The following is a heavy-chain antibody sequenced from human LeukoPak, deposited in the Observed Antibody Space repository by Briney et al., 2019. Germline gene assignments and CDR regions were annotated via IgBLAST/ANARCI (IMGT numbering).Heavy chain of an antibody. V-gene: IGHV3-9*01. CDR1: GFTFDDYA. D-gene: IGHD6-6*01. CDR2: ISWNSGSI. J-gene: IGHJ4*02. Sequence: GRSLRLSCAASGFTFDDYAMHWVRQAPGKGLEWVSGISWNSGSIGYADSVKGRFTISRDNAKNSLYLQMNSLRAEDTAVYYCARDLDSSSSSFDYWGQGTLVTVSS. CDR3: ARDLDSSSSSFDY.